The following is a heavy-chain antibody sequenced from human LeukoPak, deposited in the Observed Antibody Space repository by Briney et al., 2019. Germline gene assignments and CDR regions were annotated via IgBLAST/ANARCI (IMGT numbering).Heavy chain of an antibody. Sequence: SVKASCKASGGTFSSYSISWVRQAPGQGLEWMGGVIPIFGTANYDQKFQGRVTITTDESTSTAYMELCSPRSDDTAMYYCASPIITTFGIGSPDAGDYWGQGTLGTVSS. CDR1: GGTFSSYS. CDR2: VIPIFGTA. J-gene: IGHJ4*03. D-gene: IGHD3-3*01. V-gene: IGHV1-69*05. CDR3: ASPIITTFGIGSPDAGDY.